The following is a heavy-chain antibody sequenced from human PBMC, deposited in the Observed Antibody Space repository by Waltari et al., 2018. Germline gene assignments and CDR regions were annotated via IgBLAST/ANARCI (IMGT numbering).Heavy chain of an antibody. CDR2: IIPIFGTA. CDR1: GGTFSSYA. CDR3: ARGYYDSSGYYPIFDY. D-gene: IGHD3-22*01. Sequence: QVQLVQSGAEVKKPGSSVKVSCKASGGTFSSYAISWVRQAPGQGLEWMGGIIPIFGTANYAQKFQGRVTITADESTSTAYMELSSQRSEDTAVYYCARGYYDSSGYYPIFDYWGQGTLVTVSS. V-gene: IGHV1-69*01. J-gene: IGHJ4*02.